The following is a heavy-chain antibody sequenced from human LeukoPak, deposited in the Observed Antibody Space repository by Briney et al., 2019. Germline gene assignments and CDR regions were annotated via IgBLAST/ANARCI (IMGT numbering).Heavy chain of an antibody. D-gene: IGHD3-10*01. Sequence: NPSETLSLTCTVSGGSISSYYWSWIRQPPGKGLEWIGYIYYSGSTNYNPSLKSRVTMSVDTSKNQFSLKLSSVTAADTAVYYCARDKAGGEGLDYWGQGTLVTVSS. CDR3: ARDKAGGEGLDY. J-gene: IGHJ4*02. CDR1: GGSISSYY. V-gene: IGHV4-59*01. CDR2: IYYSGST.